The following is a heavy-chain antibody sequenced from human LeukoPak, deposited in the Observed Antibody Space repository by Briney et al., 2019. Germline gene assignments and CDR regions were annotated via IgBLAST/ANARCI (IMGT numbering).Heavy chain of an antibody. CDR1: GFTVSSNY. J-gene: IGHJ6*03. D-gene: IGHD2-21*02. V-gene: IGHV3-11*01. CDR2: ISSSGSTI. Sequence: GGSLRLSCAASGFTVSSNYMNWVRQAPGKGLEWVSYISSSGSTIYYADSVKGRFTISRDNAKNSLYLQMNSLRAEDTAVYYCARHLVSFTAIHYYYYMDVWGKGTTVTISS. CDR3: ARHLVSFTAIHYYYYMDV.